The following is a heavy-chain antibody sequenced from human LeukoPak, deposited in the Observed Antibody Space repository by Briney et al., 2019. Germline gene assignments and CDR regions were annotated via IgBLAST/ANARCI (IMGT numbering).Heavy chain of an antibody. J-gene: IGHJ3*02. V-gene: IGHV1-46*01. CDR3: ARGLQENLAWLTAFSAFDI. Sequence: ASVKVSCKASGYTFTSYYMHWVRQAPGQGLEWMGIINPSGGSTSYAQKFQGRVTMTRDTSTSTVYMELSSLRSEDTAVYYCARGLQENLAWLTAFSAFDIWGQGTMVTVSS. D-gene: IGHD6-19*01. CDR2: INPSGGST. CDR1: GYTFTSYY.